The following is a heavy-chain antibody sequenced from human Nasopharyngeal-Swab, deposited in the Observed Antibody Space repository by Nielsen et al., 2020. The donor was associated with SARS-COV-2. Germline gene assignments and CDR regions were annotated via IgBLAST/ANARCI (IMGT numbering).Heavy chain of an antibody. CDR1: GFVFSGSA. CDR3: TTDYYFDY. V-gene: IGHV3-73*01. Sequence: GGSLRLSCAASGFVFSGSAIHWVGQASGRGLEWVGRIGDKAPNYATTYAASVKGRFTISRDDSKNTAFLQMDSLNTEDTALYYCTTDYYFDYWGQGTLVTVSS. CDR2: IGDKAPNYAT. J-gene: IGHJ4*02. D-gene: IGHD4/OR15-4a*01.